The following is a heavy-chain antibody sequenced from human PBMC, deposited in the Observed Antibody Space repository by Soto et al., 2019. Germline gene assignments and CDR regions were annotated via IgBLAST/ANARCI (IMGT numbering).Heavy chain of an antibody. CDR3: ASMIGDPVLSFDS. J-gene: IGHJ5*01. CDR1: GGSISSYY. Sequence: QVQLQESGPGLVKPSETLSLTCTVSGGSISSYYWSWIRQPPGKGLEWIGFIFYSGSTSYNPSLKNRVAISIDTSEYQFSLNLNSVTAADTAVDYCASMIGDPVLSFDSWGQGSLVAVSS. D-gene: IGHD3-10*02. CDR2: IFYSGST. V-gene: IGHV4-59*01.